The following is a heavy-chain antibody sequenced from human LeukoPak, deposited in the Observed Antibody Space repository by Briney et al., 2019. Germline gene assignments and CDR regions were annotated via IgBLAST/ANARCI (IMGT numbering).Heavy chain of an antibody. CDR2: ITASGGNT. D-gene: IGHD5-18*01. Sequence: GGSLRLSCAASGFTFSSYAMGWVRQAPGKGLEWVSAITASGGNTYYADSVKGRFTISRDNSKNTLYLQVNSLRAEDTAVYYCAKGNGYSYGRYYFVYWGQGTLVTVSS. CDR3: AKGNGYSYGRYYFVY. CDR1: GFTFSSYA. V-gene: IGHV3-23*01. J-gene: IGHJ4*02.